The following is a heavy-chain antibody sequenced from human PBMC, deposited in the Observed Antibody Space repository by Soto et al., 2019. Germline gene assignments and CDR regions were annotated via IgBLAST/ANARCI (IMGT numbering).Heavy chain of an antibody. Sequence: EVQLVDSGGGLVQPGGSLRLSCAASEFTFRSYWMHWVRQSPGKGLVWVSRISGDGSSTTYADSVRGRFTISRDNAKNTVYLQMDRLRAEDTAVYYCARSLPGTYGAFDLWGKGTMVTVSS. CDR2: ISGDGSST. D-gene: IGHD1-7*01. CDR1: EFTFRSYW. CDR3: ARSLPGTYGAFDL. J-gene: IGHJ3*01. V-gene: IGHV3-74*01.